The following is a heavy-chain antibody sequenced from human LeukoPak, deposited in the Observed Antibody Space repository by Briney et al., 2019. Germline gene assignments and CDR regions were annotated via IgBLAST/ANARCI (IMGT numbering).Heavy chain of an antibody. CDR1: GGSISSSSYY. CDR2: IYYSGST. CDR3: AQIGTENCSGGSCYSWGYYYYYYYMDV. D-gene: IGHD2-15*01. V-gene: IGHV4-39*01. Sequence: SETLSLTCTVSGGSISSSSYYWGWIRQPPGKGLQWIGSIYYSGSTYYNPSLKSRVTISVDTSKNQFSLKLSSVTAADTAVYYCAQIGTENCSGGSCYSWGYYYYYYYMDVWGKGTTVTVSS. J-gene: IGHJ6*03.